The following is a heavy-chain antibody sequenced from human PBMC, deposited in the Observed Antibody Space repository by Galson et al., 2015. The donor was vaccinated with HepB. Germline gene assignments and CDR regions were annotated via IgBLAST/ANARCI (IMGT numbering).Heavy chain of an antibody. V-gene: IGHV3-21*01. Sequence: SLRLSCAASGFTFSTYSMTWVRQAPGKGLEWVSFISSDSDYIYDADSVKGRFTISRDNAKNSLYLQMNSLRAEGTAVYYCAKSQGVGAYRPFDYWGQGSLVTVSS. J-gene: IGHJ4*02. D-gene: IGHD3-16*01. CDR2: ISSDSDYI. CDR3: AKSQGVGAYRPFDY. CDR1: GFTFSTYS.